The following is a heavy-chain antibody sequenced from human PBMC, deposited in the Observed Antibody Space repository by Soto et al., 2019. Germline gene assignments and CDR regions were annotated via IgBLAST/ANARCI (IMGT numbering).Heavy chain of an antibody. CDR2: IVVGSGNT. Sequence: ASVKVSCKASGFTFTSSAVQWVRHARGQRLEWIGWIVVGSGNTNYAQKFQERVTITRDVSTSTAYMELSSLRSEDTAVYYCAAGTPYGEDYYYYGMDVWGQGTTVTVSS. J-gene: IGHJ6*02. CDR1: GFTFTSSA. CDR3: AAGTPYGEDYYYYGMDV. V-gene: IGHV1-58*01. D-gene: IGHD3-10*01.